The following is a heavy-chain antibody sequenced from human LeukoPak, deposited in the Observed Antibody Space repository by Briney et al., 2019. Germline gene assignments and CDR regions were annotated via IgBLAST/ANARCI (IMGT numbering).Heavy chain of an antibody. V-gene: IGHV1-3*01. J-gene: IGHJ4*02. Sequence: SVKVSCKTSGYTFSDYAVQWVRQAPGQRLEWMGWINAGNGKIRYSQKFQDRVTISRDTSATTAYLDLSSLKSEDTAVYYCARARWTSTVTTYYLDFWGQGTLVTVSS. CDR3: ARARWTSTVTTYYLDF. D-gene: IGHD4-17*01. CDR1: GYTFSDYA. CDR2: INAGNGKI.